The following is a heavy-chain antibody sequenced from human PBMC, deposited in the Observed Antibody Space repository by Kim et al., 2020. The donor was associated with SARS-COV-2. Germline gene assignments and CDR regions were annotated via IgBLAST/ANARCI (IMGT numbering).Heavy chain of an antibody. CDR3: ARQTIGYSYGLYYYYYYGLDV. CDR2: IYYSGST. D-gene: IGHD5-18*01. J-gene: IGHJ6*02. CDR1: GDSISSSSYY. V-gene: IGHV4-39*01. Sequence: SETLSLICTVSGDSISSSSYYWGWIRQPPGKGLEWIGSIYYSGSTFYNPSLKSRVTISVDTSRNQFSLKLTSVTAADTAMYYCARQTIGYSYGLYYYYYYGLDVWGQGTTVTVSS.